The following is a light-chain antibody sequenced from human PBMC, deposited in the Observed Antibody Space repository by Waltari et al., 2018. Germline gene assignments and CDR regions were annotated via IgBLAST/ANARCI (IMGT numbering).Light chain of an antibody. CDR1: SSNIGSYY. CDR2: WND. Sequence: QSVLTQPPSASGTPGQRVTISCSGSSSNIGSYYVYWFQHLPGTAPNLLIYWNDQRPSGVPDRFSASKSGTSASLAISGLRSEDEAVYYCAAWDARLSGYFFGFGTKVTVL. V-gene: IGLV1-47*01. CDR3: AAWDARLSGYF. J-gene: IGLJ1*01.